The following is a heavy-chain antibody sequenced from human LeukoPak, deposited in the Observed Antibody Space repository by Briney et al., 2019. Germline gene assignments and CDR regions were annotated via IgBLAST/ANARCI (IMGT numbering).Heavy chain of an antibody. V-gene: IGHV1-24*01. Sequence: ASVKVSCKASGYTFTGYYMHWVRQAPGKGLEWMGGFDPEDGETIYAQKFQGRVTMTEDTSTDTAYMELSSLRSEDTAVYYCATAGRGQWELPRGTHYYYYYYMDVWGKGTTVTVSS. CDR2: FDPEDGET. CDR3: ATAGRGQWELPRGTHYYYYYYMDV. D-gene: IGHD1-26*01. J-gene: IGHJ6*03. CDR1: GYTFTGYY.